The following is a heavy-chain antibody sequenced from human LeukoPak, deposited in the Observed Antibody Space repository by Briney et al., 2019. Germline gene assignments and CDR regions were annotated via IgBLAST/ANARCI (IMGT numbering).Heavy chain of an antibody. J-gene: IGHJ4*02. CDR1: GYSFTNYW. CDR3: ARPTSWFSGGFDY. Sequence: GESLKISCKGSGYSFTNYWIGWVRQMPGKGLEWMGVIFPDDSDTRYSPSFQGQVTISADKSISTAYLQWSSLRASDTAMYYCARPTSWFSGGFDYWGQGTLVTVSS. CDR2: IFPDDSDT. V-gene: IGHV5-51*01. D-gene: IGHD2-2*01.